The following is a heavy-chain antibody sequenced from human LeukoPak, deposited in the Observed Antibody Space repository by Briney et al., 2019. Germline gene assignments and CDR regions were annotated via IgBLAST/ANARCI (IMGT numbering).Heavy chain of an antibody. D-gene: IGHD4-23*01. CDR1: GFTFSSYG. CDR2: IRYDGSNK. CDR3: AKDFATVVTPLDY. Sequence: GGSLRLSCAASGFTFSSYGMHWVRQAPGKGLEWVAFIRYDGSNKYYADSVKGRFTISRDNSKNTLYLQMNSLRAEDAAVYYCAKDFATVVTPLDYWGQGTLVTVSS. V-gene: IGHV3-30*02. J-gene: IGHJ4*02.